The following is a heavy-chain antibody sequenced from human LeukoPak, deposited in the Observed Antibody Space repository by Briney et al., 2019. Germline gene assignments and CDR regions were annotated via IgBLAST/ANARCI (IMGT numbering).Heavy chain of an antibody. CDR2: IRYDGSNK. J-gene: IGHJ4*02. CDR1: GFTFSSYG. V-gene: IGHV3-30*02. D-gene: IGHD3-22*01. CDR3: TRDESLIVVEKSGFDY. Sequence: PGGSLRLSCAASGFTFSSYGMHWVRQAPGKWLEWVAFIRYDGSNKYYADSVKGRFTISRDNSKNTLYLQMNSLKTEDTAVYYCTRDESLIVVEKSGFDYWGQGTLVTVSS.